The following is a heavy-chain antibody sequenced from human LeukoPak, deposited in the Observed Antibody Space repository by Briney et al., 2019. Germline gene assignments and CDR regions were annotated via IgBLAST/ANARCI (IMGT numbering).Heavy chain of an antibody. CDR3: AKAPVEMATPSTAPIDY. D-gene: IGHD5-24*01. Sequence: GGSLRLSCAASGFTFDSYSMNWVRQAPGKGLEWVSSITSSSNYIYYADSVKGRFTISRDNSKNTLYLQMNSLRAEDTAVYYCAKAPVEMATPSTAPIDYWGQGTLVTVSS. CDR2: ITSSSNYI. V-gene: IGHV3-21*04. J-gene: IGHJ4*02. CDR1: GFTFDSYS.